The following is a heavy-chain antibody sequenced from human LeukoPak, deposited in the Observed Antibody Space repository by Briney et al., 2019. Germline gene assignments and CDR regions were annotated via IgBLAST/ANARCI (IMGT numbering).Heavy chain of an antibody. CDR2: ISYDGSNR. CDR3: ARADYDYVWGSYRQYYFDY. CDR1: GFTFSSYG. Sequence: PGGSLRLSCAASGFTFSSYGMHWVRQAPGKGLEWVAVISYDGSNRYYADSVKGRFTISRDTSKNTLYLQMNSLRAEDTAVYYCARADYDYVWGSYRQYYFDYWGQGTLVTVSS. D-gene: IGHD3-16*02. V-gene: IGHV3-30*03. J-gene: IGHJ4*02.